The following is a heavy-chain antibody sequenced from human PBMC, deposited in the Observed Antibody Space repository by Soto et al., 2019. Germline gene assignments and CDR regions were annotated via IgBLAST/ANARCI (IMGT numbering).Heavy chain of an antibody. CDR2: IDPSDSQT. J-gene: IGHJ4*02. CDR1: GYSFAGYW. V-gene: IGHV5-10-1*01. Sequence: GESLKISCKGYGYSFAGYWITWVRQMPWKCLEWMGRIDPSDSQTYYSPSFRGHVTISAAKSITTVFLQWSSLRASDTAMYYCARQIYDSDSGPNFQYYFDSWGQGTLVTVSS. CDR3: ARQIYDSDSGPNFQYYFDS. D-gene: IGHD3-22*01.